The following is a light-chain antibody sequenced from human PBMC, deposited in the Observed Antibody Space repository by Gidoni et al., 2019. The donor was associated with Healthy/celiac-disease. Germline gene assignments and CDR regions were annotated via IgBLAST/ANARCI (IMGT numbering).Light chain of an antibody. Sequence: QSALTQPASVSGSPGQSITISCTGTSSDVGGYNYVSWYQQHPGKAPKLMIDDVSNRPSGVSNRFAGSKSGNTAFLTISGLQAEDEADYYCSSYTSSSTLVFGGGTKLTVL. CDR1: SSDVGGYNY. CDR3: SSYTSSSTLV. J-gene: IGLJ2*01. V-gene: IGLV2-14*03. CDR2: DVS.